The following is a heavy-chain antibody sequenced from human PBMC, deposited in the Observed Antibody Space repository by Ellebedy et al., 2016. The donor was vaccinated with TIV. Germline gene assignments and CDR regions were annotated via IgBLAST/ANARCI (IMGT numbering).Heavy chain of an antibody. V-gene: IGHV4-61*01. CDR1: GGSVSSGNYF. J-gene: IGHJ3*02. CDR3: ARIGVLRNAFDI. Sequence: SETLSLTCTVSGGSVSSGNYFWSWIRQPPGKGLEWIGNIYYSGSTNYNPSLKSRVTISVDTSKNQFSLKPSSVTAADRAMYFCARIGVLRNAFDIWGQGTMVTVSS. CDR2: IYYSGST. D-gene: IGHD2/OR15-2a*01.